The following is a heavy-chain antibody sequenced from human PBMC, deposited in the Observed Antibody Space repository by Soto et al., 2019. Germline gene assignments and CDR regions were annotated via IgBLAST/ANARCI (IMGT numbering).Heavy chain of an antibody. CDR1: GFTFSSFA. J-gene: IGHJ6*02. CDR2: ISGSADST. D-gene: IGHD2-8*01. CDR3: AKTRGAMIYAISVYGMDV. Sequence: EVQLLESGGGLVQPGGSLRLSCAASGFTFSSFALNWVRQALGKGLEWVSIISGSADSTFYADSVKGRFTISRDNSKNMLYLQNNSLRAEDTAVYYCAKTRGAMIYAISVYGMDVWGQGTTVTVSS. V-gene: IGHV3-23*01.